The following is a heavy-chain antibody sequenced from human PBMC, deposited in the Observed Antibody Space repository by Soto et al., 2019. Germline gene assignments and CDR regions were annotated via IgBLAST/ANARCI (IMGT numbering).Heavy chain of an antibody. CDR1: GFTFSSYG. CDR2: INSDGSTT. J-gene: IGHJ6*02. V-gene: IGHV3-74*01. CDR3: ATVGGDHGMGV. Sequence: PGGSLRLSCAASGFTFSSYGMHWVRQAPGKGLVSVSHINSDGSTTNYPDSVKGRFSISRDNSKNTLYLQMNSLRAEDTGVYYCATVGGDHGMGVWGQGTTVTVSS.